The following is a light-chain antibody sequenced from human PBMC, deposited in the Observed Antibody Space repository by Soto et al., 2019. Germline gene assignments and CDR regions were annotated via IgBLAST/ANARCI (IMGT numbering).Light chain of an antibody. CDR1: QRVSSSY. V-gene: IGKV3-20*01. Sequence: EIVLTQSPGTLSLTPGERATLSCRASQRVSSSYLAWYQQKPGQAPRLLIYGASSRATGIPDRFSGSGSGTDFTLTISRLEPEDFAVYYCQQYGRSLVFGQGTKLEIK. J-gene: IGKJ2*01. CDR3: QQYGRSLV. CDR2: GAS.